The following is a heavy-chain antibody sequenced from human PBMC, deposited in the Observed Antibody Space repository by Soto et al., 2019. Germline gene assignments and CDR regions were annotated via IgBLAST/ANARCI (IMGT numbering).Heavy chain of an antibody. CDR2: INQDGGVT. CDR3: ARYYRGSGRYFFDY. Sequence: GGSLRLSCVASGFTFISSFMGWIRQAPGKGLEWVANINQDGGVTYYVDSVEGRFTISRDNTKDSLYLQMNSLRGEDTAIYYRARYYRGSGRYFFDYWGQGTPVTVSS. D-gene: IGHD6-19*01. J-gene: IGHJ4*02. V-gene: IGHV3-7*03. CDR1: GFTFISSF.